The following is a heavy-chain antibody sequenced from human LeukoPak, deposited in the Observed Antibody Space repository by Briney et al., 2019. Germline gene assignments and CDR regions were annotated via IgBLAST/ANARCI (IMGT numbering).Heavy chain of an antibody. CDR1: GGSFSGYY. V-gene: IGHV4-34*01. D-gene: IGHD6-13*01. CDR2: INHSGST. J-gene: IGHJ3*02. CDR3: ARGLAAAGITHDAFDI. Sequence: SETLSLTCAVYGGSFSGYYWSWIRQPPGKGLEWIGEINHSGSTNYNPSLKSRVTIAVDTSKNQFSLKLSSVTAADTAVYYCARGLAAAGITHDAFDIWGQGTMVTVSS.